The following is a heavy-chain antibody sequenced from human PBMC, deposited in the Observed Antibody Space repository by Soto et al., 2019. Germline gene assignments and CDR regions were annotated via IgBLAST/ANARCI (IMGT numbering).Heavy chain of an antibody. J-gene: IGHJ6*02. CDR1: GGSISSSSYY. D-gene: IGHD1-7*01. Sequence: SETLSLTCTVSGGSISSSSYYWGWIRQPPGKGLEWIGSIYYSGSTYYNPSLKSRVTISVDTSKNQFSLKLSSVTAADTAVYYCTSTRITGTTPPQYSYYYYGMDVWGQGTTVTVSS. CDR2: IYYSGST. V-gene: IGHV4-39*07. CDR3: TSTRITGTTPPQYSYYYYGMDV.